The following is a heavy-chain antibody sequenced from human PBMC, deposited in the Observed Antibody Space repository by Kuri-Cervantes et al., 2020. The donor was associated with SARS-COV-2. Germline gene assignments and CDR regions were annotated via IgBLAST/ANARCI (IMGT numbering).Heavy chain of an antibody. V-gene: IGHV3-23*01. CDR1: GFTFDDYA. Sequence: GESLKISCAASGFTFDDYAMHWVRQALGKGLEWVSAISGSGGSTYYADSVKGRFTISRDNSKNTLYLQMNSLRAEDTAVYYCAKDKSRWFGELLPTGWYFDLWGRGTLVTGAS. CDR3: AKDKSRWFGELLPTGWYFDL. CDR2: ISGSGGST. J-gene: IGHJ2*01. D-gene: IGHD3-10*01.